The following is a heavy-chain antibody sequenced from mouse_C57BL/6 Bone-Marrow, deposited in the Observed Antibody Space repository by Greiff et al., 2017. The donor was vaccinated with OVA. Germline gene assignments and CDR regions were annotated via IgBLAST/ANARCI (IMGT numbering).Heavy chain of an antibody. CDR1: GYTFTSYW. CDR3: AREDWDWYLDV. D-gene: IGHD4-1*01. Sequence: QVQLQQPGAELVRPGSSVKLSCKASGYTFTSYWMHWVKQRPIQGLEWIGNIDPSDSETHYNQKFKDKATLTVDKSSSTAYMQLSSLTSEDSVVYCCAREDWDWYLDVWGTGTTVTVSA. V-gene: IGHV1-52*01. CDR2: IDPSDSET. J-gene: IGHJ1*03.